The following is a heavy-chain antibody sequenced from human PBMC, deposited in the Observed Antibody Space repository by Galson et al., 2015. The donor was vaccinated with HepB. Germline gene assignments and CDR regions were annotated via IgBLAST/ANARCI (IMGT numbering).Heavy chain of an antibody. J-gene: IGHJ3*02. V-gene: IGHV3-11*01. CDR3: ARDALVSNDAFDI. CDR1: GFTFSDYY. CDR2: ITSGGSTR. Sequence: SGAEVKKPGESLRLSCAASGFTFSDYYMSWIRQAPGKGLEWVSYITSGGSTRYYADSVKDRFTISRDNAKNSLYLQMNSLRAGDTAVYYCARDALVSNDAFDIWGQGTMVTVSS.